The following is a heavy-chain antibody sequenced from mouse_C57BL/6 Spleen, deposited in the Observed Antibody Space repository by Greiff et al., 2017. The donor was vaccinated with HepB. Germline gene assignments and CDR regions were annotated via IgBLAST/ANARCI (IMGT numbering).Heavy chain of an antibody. CDR3: AREGSNYPFDD. J-gene: IGHJ2*01. D-gene: IGHD2-5*01. Sequence: VQLKQPGAELVKPGASVKLSCKASGYTFTSYWMHWVKQRPGQGLEWIGKIHPNSGSTNYNEKFKGKATLTVDKSSSTAYMQLSSLTSEDSAVYYCAREGSNYPFDDWGQGTTLTGSS. CDR2: IHPNSGST. V-gene: IGHV1-64*01. CDR1: GYTFTSYW.